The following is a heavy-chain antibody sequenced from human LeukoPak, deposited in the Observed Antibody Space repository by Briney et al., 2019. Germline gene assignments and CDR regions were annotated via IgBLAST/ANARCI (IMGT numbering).Heavy chain of an antibody. CDR1: GFTFSSYA. J-gene: IGHJ4*02. V-gene: IGHV3-23*01. D-gene: IGHD6-19*01. CDR3: AKDRRVAVAPYYFDY. CDR2: ISGSGGST. Sequence: GSLRLSCAASGFTFSSYAMSWVRQAPGKGLEWVSAISGSGGSTYYADSVKGRFTISRDNPKNTLYLQMNSLRAEDTAVYYCAKDRRVAVAPYYFDYWGQGTLVTVSS.